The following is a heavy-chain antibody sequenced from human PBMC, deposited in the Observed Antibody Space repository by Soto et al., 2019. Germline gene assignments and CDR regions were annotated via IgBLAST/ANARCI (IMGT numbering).Heavy chain of an antibody. J-gene: IGHJ3*02. CDR2: INPSGGST. D-gene: IGHD3-22*01. V-gene: IGHV1-46*01. CDR1: GYTFTGYY. CDR3: ARLDTVPYYDSSGYYYWNDAFDI. Sequence: ASVKVSCKASGYTFTGYYMHWVRQAPGQGLEWMGIINPSGGSTSYAQKFQGRVTMTRDTSTSTVYMELSSLRSEDTAVYYCARLDTVPYYDSSGYYYWNDAFDIWGQGTMVTVSS.